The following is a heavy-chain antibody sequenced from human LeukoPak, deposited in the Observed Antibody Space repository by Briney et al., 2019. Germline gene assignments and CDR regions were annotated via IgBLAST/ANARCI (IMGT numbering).Heavy chain of an antibody. CDR1: GFTFSNYA. D-gene: IGHD3-3*01. Sequence: GGSLRLSCAASGFTFSNYARSWVRQAPGKGLEWVAGITDSGDSTSFSDSVKGRFTISRHNSKNTLYLQMCSLRVEDTAIYYCVRERMNVLRFLEWSTFDYWGQGTLAIVSS. CDR3: VRERMNVLRFLEWSTFDY. CDR2: ITDSGDST. J-gene: IGHJ4*02. V-gene: IGHV3-23*01.